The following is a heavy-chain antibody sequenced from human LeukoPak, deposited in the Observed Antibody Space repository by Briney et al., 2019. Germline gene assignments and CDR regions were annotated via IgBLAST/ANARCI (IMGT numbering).Heavy chain of an antibody. J-gene: IGHJ4*02. CDR1: GYTFTSYD. CDR2: MNPNSGNT. D-gene: IGHD3-10*01. V-gene: IGHV1-8*01. Sequence: ASVKVSCKASGYTFTSYDINWVRQATGQGLEWMGWMNPNSGNTGYAQKFQGRVTMTRNTSISTAYMELSSLRSEDTAVYYCARGRLSVSWGWFGELLDNDYWGQGTLVTVSS. CDR3: ARGRLSVSWGWFGELLDNDY.